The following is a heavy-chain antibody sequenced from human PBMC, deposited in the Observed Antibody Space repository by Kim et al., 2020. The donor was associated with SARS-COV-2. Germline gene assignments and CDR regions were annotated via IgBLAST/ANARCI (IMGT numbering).Heavy chain of an antibody. V-gene: IGHV4-39*01. CDR3: ARHEGRAAAPVFDP. Sequence: NPALKSRVTISEDTYKKQFTLKLSSVTAADTAVDYCARHEGRAAAPVFDPWGQGTLVTVSS. J-gene: IGHJ5*02. D-gene: IGHD6-13*01.